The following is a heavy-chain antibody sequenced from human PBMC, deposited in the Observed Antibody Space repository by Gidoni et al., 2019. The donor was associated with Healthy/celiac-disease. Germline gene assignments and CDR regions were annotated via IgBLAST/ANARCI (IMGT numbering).Heavy chain of an antibody. CDR1: GFTFSSYA. CDR3: VKEGLRADARWLRLDDNWFDP. CDR2: ISSNGGST. V-gene: IGHV3-64D*06. Sequence: EVQLVESGGGFVQPGVSLRLSCSASGFTFSSYALHWFRQAPGKGLEYVSAISSNGGSTYYADSVKGRFTISRDNSKNTLYLQMSSLRAEDTAVYYCVKEGLRADARWLRLDDNWFDPWGQGTLVTVSS. D-gene: IGHD5-12*01. J-gene: IGHJ5*02.